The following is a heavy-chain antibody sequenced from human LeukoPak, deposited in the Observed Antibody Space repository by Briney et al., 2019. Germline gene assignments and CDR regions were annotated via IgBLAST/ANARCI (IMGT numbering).Heavy chain of an antibody. CDR3: ARDFVTIFGFDP. J-gene: IGHJ5*02. D-gene: IGHD3-3*01. CDR2: ISAYNGNT. Sequence: ASVKVSCKASGYTFTGYYMHWVRQAPGQGLEWMGWISAYNGNTNYAQKLQGRVTMTTDTSTSTAYMELRSLRSDDTAVYYCARDFVTIFGFDPWGQGTLVTVSS. V-gene: IGHV1-18*04. CDR1: GYTFTGYY.